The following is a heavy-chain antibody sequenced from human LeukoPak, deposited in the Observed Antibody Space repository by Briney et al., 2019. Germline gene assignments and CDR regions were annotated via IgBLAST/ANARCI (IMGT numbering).Heavy chain of an antibody. J-gene: IGHJ4*02. CDR2: IYTSGST. Sequence: SETLSLTCAVYGGSFNDYYWNWIRQPPGKGLEWIGRIYTSGSTNYNPSLKSRVTMSVDTSKNQFSLKLSSVTAADTAVYYCARSPLSSNGWFGDYYFDYWGQGTLVTVSS. D-gene: IGHD3-10*01. CDR3: ARSPLSSNGWFGDYYFDY. V-gene: IGHV4-59*10. CDR1: GGSFNDYY.